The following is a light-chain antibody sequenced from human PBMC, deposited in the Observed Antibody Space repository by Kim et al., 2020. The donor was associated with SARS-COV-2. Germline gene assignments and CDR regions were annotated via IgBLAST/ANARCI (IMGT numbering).Light chain of an antibody. CDR1: SLRSYY. CDR3: NSRDSSGNPPYV. CDR2: GKN. Sequence: LGPTVRITCPGDSLRSYYASWYQQKPGQAPVLVIYGKNNRPSGIPDRFSGSSSGNTASLTITGAQAEDEADYYCNSRDSSGNPPYVFGTGTKVTVL. V-gene: IGLV3-19*01. J-gene: IGLJ1*01.